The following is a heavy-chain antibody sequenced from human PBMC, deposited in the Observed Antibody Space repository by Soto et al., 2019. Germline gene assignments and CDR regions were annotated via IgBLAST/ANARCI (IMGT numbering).Heavy chain of an antibody. J-gene: IGHJ4*02. CDR3: ARGPDLGWD. CDR2: IYHSGTT. Sequence: SETLSLTCAVSGGSISSSHWWSWVRQPPGKGLEWIGEIYHSGTTNYNPSLKSRLNISIDKSKNQISLILSSVAAADTAVYYCARGPDLGWDWGQGTLVTVSS. V-gene: IGHV4-4*02. CDR1: GGSISSSHW. D-gene: IGHD2-21*01.